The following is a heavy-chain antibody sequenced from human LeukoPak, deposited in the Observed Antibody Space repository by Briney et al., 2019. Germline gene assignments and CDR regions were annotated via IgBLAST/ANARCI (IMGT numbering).Heavy chain of an antibody. CDR3: AREGPSIVGTTGSYYYYYMDV. D-gene: IGHD1-26*01. CDR2: ISAYNGNT. V-gene: IGHV1-18*01. Sequence: ASVRVSCTASGYTFTSYGMSWVRQAPGQGLEWMGWISAYNGNTNYAQKLQGRVTMTTDTSTSTAYMELRSLRSDDTAVYYCAREGPSIVGTTGSYYYYYMDVWGKGTTVTVSS. CDR1: GYTFTSYG. J-gene: IGHJ6*03.